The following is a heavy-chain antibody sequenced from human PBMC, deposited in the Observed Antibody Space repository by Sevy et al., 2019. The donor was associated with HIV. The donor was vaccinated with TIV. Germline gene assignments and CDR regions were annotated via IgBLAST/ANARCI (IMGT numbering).Heavy chain of an antibody. J-gene: IGHJ6*03. Sequence: GGSLRLSCAASGFTFSSYAMSWVRQAPGKGLEWVSAISGSGGSTYYADSVKGRFTISRDNSKNTLYLQMNSLGAEDTAVYYCAKDGWIAAAGTAINYYYYMDVWGKGTTVTVSS. CDR3: AKDGWIAAAGTAINYYYYMDV. CDR2: ISGSGGST. CDR1: GFTFSSYA. V-gene: IGHV3-23*01. D-gene: IGHD6-13*01.